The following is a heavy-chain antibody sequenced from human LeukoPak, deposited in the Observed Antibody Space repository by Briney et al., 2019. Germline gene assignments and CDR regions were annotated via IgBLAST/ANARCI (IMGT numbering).Heavy chain of an antibody. J-gene: IGHJ5*02. CDR3: ARGYRRQLRKINWFDP. CDR1: GYTFTSYD. V-gene: IGHV1-8*01. Sequence: PGESLKVSCKASGYTFTSYDINWVRQATGQGLEWMGWMNPNSGNTGYAQKFQGRVTMTRNTSISTAYMELSSLRSEDTAVYYCARGYRRQLRKINWFDPWGQGTLVTVSS. CDR2: MNPNSGNT. D-gene: IGHD2-2*01.